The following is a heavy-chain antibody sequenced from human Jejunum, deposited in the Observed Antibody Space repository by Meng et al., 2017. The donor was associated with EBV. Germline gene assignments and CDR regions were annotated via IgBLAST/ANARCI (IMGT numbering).Heavy chain of an antibody. Sequence: EVQLVESVGGLVKPGGSLRLSGAASGFTFSSYSMNWVRQAPGKGLEWVSSISSSSNYIYYPDSVKGRFTISRDNAKNSLYLQMNSLRAEDTAVYYCARDAKTVTQYYFDYWGQGTLVTVSS. CDR1: GFTFSSYS. CDR2: ISSSSNYI. J-gene: IGHJ4*02. V-gene: IGHV3-21*01. D-gene: IGHD4-17*01. CDR3: ARDAKTVTQYYFDY.